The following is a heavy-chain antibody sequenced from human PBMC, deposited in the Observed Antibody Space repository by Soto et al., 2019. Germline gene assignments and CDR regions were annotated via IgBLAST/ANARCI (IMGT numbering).Heavy chain of an antibody. CDR2: IVVGSGNT. CDR1: GFTFTSSA. J-gene: IGHJ6*02. Sequence: SVKVSCKASGFTFTSSAVQWVRQARRQRLEWIGWIVVGSGNTNYAQKFQERVTITRDMSTSTAYMELSSLRSEDTAVYYCAAVSVVVTASNYYGMDVWGQGTTVTVSS. D-gene: IGHD2-21*02. V-gene: IGHV1-58*01. CDR3: AAVSVVVTASNYYGMDV.